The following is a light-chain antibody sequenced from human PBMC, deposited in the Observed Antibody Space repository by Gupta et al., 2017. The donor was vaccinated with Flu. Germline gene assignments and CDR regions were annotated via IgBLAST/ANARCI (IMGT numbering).Light chain of an antibody. CDR3: QQGSKWPRIT. J-gene: IGKJ5*01. Sequence: EIVLTQSPGTLSLSPGETATLSCRASQGVGTYLAWFQHKPGQAPRLPIYGASNRATGIPARFSGSGSGTDFTLTISSLEPEDFAGYFCQQGSKWPRITFGQGTRLEIK. CDR2: GAS. V-gene: IGKV3-11*01. CDR1: QGVGTY.